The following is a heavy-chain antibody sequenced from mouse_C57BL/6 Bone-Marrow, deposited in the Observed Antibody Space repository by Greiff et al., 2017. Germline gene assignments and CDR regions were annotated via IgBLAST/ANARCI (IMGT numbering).Heavy chain of an antibody. V-gene: IGHV1-64*01. J-gene: IGHJ3*01. CDR3: ARKRDYSNTWFAY. CDR1: GYTFTSYW. D-gene: IGHD2-5*01. Sequence: QVQLQQPGAELVKPGASVKLSCKASGYTFTSYWMHWVKQRPGQGLEWIGMIHPNSGSTNYNEKFKSKATLTVDKSSSTAYMQLSSLPSEDSAVYYCARKRDYSNTWFAYWGQGTLVTVSA. CDR2: IHPNSGST.